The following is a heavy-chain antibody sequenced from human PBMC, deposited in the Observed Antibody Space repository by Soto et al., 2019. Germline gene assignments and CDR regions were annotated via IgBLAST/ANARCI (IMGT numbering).Heavy chain of an antibody. CDR2: IVPLSDRT. Sequence: QIQLVQSGAEVKKPGSSLKVSCKVFGETLNSNPIGWVRQAPGQGLEWVGGIVPLSDRTNYAQELQGRVTVTADGSTRTVYMELSNLKSDDTAVYYCPRKSARDCHSGGGCFSLDVWGQGSLITVSS. CDR1: GETLNSNP. V-gene: IGHV1-69*01. J-gene: IGHJ4*02. CDR3: PRKSARDCHSGGGCFSLDV. D-gene: IGHD2-15*01.